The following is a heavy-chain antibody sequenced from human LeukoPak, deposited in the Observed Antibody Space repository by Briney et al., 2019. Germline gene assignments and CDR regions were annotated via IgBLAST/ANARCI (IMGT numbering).Heavy chain of an antibody. D-gene: IGHD3-9*01. CDR3: ARKSLTGTHKGAFDI. V-gene: IGHV3-21*01. CDR2: ISTSSTYI. Sequence: PGGSLRLCCAAYGFTFTRQSMNSVRQAPGKGLECDSSISTSSTYIYYADSVKGRFTITRDNAKNTLYLQMNSLRAEDTAVYYCARKSLTGTHKGAFDIWGQGTMVTVSS. J-gene: IGHJ3*02. CDR1: GFTFTRQS.